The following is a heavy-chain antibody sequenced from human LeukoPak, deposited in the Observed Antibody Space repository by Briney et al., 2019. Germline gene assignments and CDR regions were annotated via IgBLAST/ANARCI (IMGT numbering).Heavy chain of an antibody. CDR2: ISSSSSTI. J-gene: IGHJ4*02. D-gene: IGHD3-3*01. CDR1: GFPFSSYN. V-gene: IGHV3-48*02. Sequence: VGSLRLSCAASGFPFSSYNMNWVRQAPGKGLEWVSFISSSSSTISYADSVKGRFTISRDNAKNSLYLQMNSLTDEDTAVYYCARVRSGYPLDYWGQGTLVTVRS. CDR3: ARVRSGYPLDY.